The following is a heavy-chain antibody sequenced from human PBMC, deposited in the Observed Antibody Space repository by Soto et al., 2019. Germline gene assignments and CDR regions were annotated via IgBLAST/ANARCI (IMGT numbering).Heavy chain of an antibody. Sequence: QVHLVQSGAEVKKPGASVKVSCKASGYTFTNYDINWVRQAPGQGLEWMGWISTYTGNTNYAQKLQGRVTMTTDTAKSTAYRELRSLRSDDTAVYYCARGYYYGSGRPTPGGMDVWGQGTTVTVSS. V-gene: IGHV1-18*01. CDR2: ISTYTGNT. CDR3: ARGYYYGSGRPTPGGMDV. J-gene: IGHJ6*02. D-gene: IGHD3-10*01. CDR1: GYTFTNYD.